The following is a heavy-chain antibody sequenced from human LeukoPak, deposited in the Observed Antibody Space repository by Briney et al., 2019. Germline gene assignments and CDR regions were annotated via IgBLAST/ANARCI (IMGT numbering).Heavy chain of an antibody. CDR3: ARHVDYSSSDDAFDI. CDR2: ISYSGST. J-gene: IGHJ3*02. CDR1: GDSISSGDYF. V-gene: IGHV4-30-4*01. Sequence: SETLSLTCTVSGDSISSGDYFWSWIRQPPGKGLEWLGYISYSGSTYSNPSVESRPIMSLDTSKNQFSLRLSSVTAADTAVYYCARHVDYSSSDDAFDIWGQGTMVTVSS. D-gene: IGHD6-6*01.